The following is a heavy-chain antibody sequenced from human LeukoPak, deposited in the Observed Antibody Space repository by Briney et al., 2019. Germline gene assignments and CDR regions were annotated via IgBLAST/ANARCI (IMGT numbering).Heavy chain of an antibody. Sequence: ASVKVSCKASGGTFSSYAIIWVRQAPGQGLEWMGWMNPNSGNTGYAQKFQGRVTMTRNTSISTAYMELSSLRSEDTAVYYCAREQQLATYYYYYYGMDVWGQGTTVTVSS. CDR2: MNPNSGNT. CDR3: AREQQLATYYYYYYGMDV. D-gene: IGHD6-13*01. V-gene: IGHV1-8*02. J-gene: IGHJ6*02. CDR1: GGTFSSYA.